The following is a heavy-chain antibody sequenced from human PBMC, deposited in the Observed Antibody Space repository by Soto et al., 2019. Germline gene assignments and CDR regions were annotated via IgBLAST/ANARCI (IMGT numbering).Heavy chain of an antibody. CDR1: GYTFTSYG. CDR3: ARGLQYYDFWSGYKRGALDY. Sequence: ASVKVSCKASGYTFTSYGIIWVRQAPGQGLEWMGWISAYNGNTNYAQKLQGRVTMTTDTSTSTAYMELRSLRSDDTAVYYCARGLQYYDFWSGYKRGALDYWGQGTLVTVSS. J-gene: IGHJ4*02. V-gene: IGHV1-18*01. D-gene: IGHD3-3*01. CDR2: ISAYNGNT.